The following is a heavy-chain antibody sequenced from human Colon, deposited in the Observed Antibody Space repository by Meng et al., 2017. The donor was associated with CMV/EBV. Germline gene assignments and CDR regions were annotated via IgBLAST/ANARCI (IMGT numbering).Heavy chain of an antibody. Sequence: SETLSLTCTLSGGSLSSFYWSWIRQSPGTGLEWIGHFYRSGIINYNPSLKSRATISFDMARNQFSLKLTSVTAADTAVYYCARDYALRRFDYWGQGTLVTVSS. D-gene: IGHD2-2*01. CDR2: FYRSGII. J-gene: IGHJ4*02. CDR3: ARDYALRRFDY. CDR1: GGSLSSFY. V-gene: IGHV4-59*01.